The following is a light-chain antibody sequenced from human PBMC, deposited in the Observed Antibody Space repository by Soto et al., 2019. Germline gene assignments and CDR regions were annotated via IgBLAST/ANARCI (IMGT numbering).Light chain of an antibody. Sequence: DIQMTQSPSTLSGSVGDRVTITCRASQTISSWLAWYQQKPGKAPKLLIYKAYTLKSGVQSRFSGSGSGTEFTLAIRSLQPEDSATYYCIQDINYPWTFGQGTKVDIK. J-gene: IGKJ1*01. V-gene: IGKV1-5*03. CDR3: IQDINYPWT. CDR1: QTISSW. CDR2: KAY.